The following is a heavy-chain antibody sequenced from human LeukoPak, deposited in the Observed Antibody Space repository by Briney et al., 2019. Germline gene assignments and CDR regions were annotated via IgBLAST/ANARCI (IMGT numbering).Heavy chain of an antibody. Sequence: GGSLRLSCAASGFTFSSYAMSWVRQAPGKGLEWVSAISGSGGSTYYADSVKGRFTISRDNSKNTLYQQMNSLRAEDTAVYYCANSPRGYSYGTRQFDYWGQGTLVTVSS. CDR1: GFTFSSYA. V-gene: IGHV3-23*01. CDR3: ANSPRGYSYGTRQFDY. CDR2: ISGSGGST. J-gene: IGHJ4*02. D-gene: IGHD5-18*01.